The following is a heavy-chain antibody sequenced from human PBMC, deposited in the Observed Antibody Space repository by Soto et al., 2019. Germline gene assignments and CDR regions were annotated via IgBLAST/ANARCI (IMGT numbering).Heavy chain of an antibody. J-gene: IGHJ3*02. CDR2: LSYDGTNE. CDR1: GFTFSTFG. Sequence: QVQLVESWGGVVQPGRSLRLSCAAAGFTFSTFGMHWVRQAPGEGLEWVAVLSYDGTNEYYADSVKGRFTISRVNSKTKQYLQRNSLRAEDTAVYSGASVDASGNSGAALTIWGQGTMVTVSP. D-gene: IGHD2-21*02. V-gene: IGHV3-30*03. CDR3: ASVDASGNSGAALTI.